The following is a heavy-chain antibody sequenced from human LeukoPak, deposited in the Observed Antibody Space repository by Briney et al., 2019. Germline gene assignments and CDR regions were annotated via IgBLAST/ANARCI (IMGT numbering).Heavy chain of an antibody. CDR2: INPSGGT. CDR1: GYTFSIYN. J-gene: IGHJ4*02. D-gene: IGHD3-22*01. CDR3: ARAPGGYDSSGYPYFDY. V-gene: IGHV1-46*01. Sequence: ASVKVSCKASGYTFSIYNMHWVRQAPGQGLEWMGIINPSGGTSYAQKLQGRITMTRDTSTSTVYMELSSLRSEDTAVYYCARAPGGYDSSGYPYFDYWGQGTLVTVSS.